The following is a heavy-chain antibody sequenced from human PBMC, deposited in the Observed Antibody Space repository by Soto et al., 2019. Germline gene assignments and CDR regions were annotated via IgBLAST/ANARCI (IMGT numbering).Heavy chain of an antibody. Sequence: QVQLQQWGAGLLKPAETLSLTCAVYGEALSGYYGNWIRQSPGKGLEWIGEINYSANTNYNPSLTSRVTISIDTSNNQSSLNMNSVTAADTAVYYCARTRNLDVWGQGTTVIVSS. CDR3: ARTRNLDV. J-gene: IGHJ6*02. V-gene: IGHV4-34*01. CDR2: INYSANT. CDR1: GEALSGYY. D-gene: IGHD1-1*01.